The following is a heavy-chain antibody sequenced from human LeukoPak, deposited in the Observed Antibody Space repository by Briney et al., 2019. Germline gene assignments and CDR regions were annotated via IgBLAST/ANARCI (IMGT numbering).Heavy chain of an antibody. CDR1: GYTFTGYY. V-gene: IGHV1-2*02. J-gene: IGHJ6*03. D-gene: IGHD3-10*01. CDR3: ARARWFGESPYMDV. CDR2: INPNSGGT. Sequence: ASVKVSCKASGYTFTGYYMHWVRQAPGQGLEWMGWINPNSGGTNYAQKFQGRVTMTRDTSISTACMELSRLRSDDTAVYYCARARWFGESPYMDVWGKGTTVTVSS.